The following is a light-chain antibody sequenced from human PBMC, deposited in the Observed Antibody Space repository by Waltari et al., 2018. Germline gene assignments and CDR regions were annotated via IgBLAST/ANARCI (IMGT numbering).Light chain of an antibody. CDR2: KAN. CDR3: ALYMGSGIWV. Sequence: QTVVTQEPSLSVSPGGTVTLTCALSSGSLSTTSYATWYQQTPGQAPRSLVYKANARYAGGPDRFSGSSLGNTAALTITGAQADDESDYYCALYMGSGIWVFGGGTRLTVL. V-gene: IGLV8-61*01. CDR1: SGSLSTTSY. J-gene: IGLJ3*02.